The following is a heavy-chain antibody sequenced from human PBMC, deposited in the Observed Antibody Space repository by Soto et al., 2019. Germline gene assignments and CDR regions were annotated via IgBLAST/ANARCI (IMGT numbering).Heavy chain of an antibody. V-gene: IGHV1-58*01. J-gene: IGHJ3*02. CDR3: AATGISYYYDSSGYYYARPDAFDI. CDR1: GFTFTNSA. CDR2: IVVGSGNT. Sequence: SVKVSCKASGFTFTNSAVQWVRQARGQRLEWIGWIVVGSGNTNYAQKFQERITITRDMSTSTAYMELSSLRSEDTAVYYCAATGISYYYDSSGYYYARPDAFDIWGQGTMVTVSS. D-gene: IGHD3-22*01.